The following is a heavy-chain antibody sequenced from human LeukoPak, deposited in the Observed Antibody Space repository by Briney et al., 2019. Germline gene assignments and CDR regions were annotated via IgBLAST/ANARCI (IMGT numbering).Heavy chain of an antibody. Sequence: GGSLRLSCAASGFTFSGSAMRWVSQAPGEGLEWVSLIIYIGANSYYTDSVRGRFTISRDNSKDTLFLQMNSLRAEDTAIYYCARDMQLSTWGLGPMVTVSS. J-gene: IGHJ3*01. CDR2: IIYIGANS. D-gene: IGHD3-16*02. V-gene: IGHV3-23*01. CDR3: ARDMQLST. CDR1: GFTFSGSA.